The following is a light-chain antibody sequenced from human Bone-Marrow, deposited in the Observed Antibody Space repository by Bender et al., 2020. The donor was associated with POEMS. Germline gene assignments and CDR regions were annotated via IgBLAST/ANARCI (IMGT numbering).Light chain of an antibody. CDR1: GSDIGSYNL. Sequence: QSALTQPASVSGSPGQSITISCIGTGSDIGSYNLVSWYQNHPGKAPKLMIYEVTKRPSGVSNRFSGSKSGYTASLTISGLQAEDEADYYCAVWDDSLNGWVFGGGTKLTVL. CDR3: AVWDDSLNGWV. CDR2: EVT. J-gene: IGLJ3*02. V-gene: IGLV2-23*02.